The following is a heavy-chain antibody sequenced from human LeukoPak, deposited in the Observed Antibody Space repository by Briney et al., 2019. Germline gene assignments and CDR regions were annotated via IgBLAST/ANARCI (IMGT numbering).Heavy chain of an antibody. J-gene: IGHJ4*02. CDR2: ITGSGDST. Sequence: PGGSLRLSCAASGFSFSSYAMTWVRQAPGKGLEWVSAITGSGDSTYYADSVKGRFTISRDNSKNTLYLQMNSLRAEDTALYYCARDTPDIVVVPAADVYFDYWGQGTLVTVSS. CDR1: GFSFSSYA. D-gene: IGHD2-2*01. V-gene: IGHV3-23*01. CDR3: ARDTPDIVVVPAADVYFDY.